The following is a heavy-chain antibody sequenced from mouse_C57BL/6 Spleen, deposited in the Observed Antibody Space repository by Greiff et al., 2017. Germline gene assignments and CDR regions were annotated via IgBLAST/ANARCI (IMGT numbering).Heavy chain of an antibody. V-gene: IGHV1-31*01. D-gene: IGHD1-1*01. Sequence: VHVKQSGPELVKPGASVKISCKASGYSFTGYYMHWVKQSHGNILDWIGYIYPYNGVSSYNQKFKGKATLTVDKSSSTAYMELRSLTSEDSAVYYCARFPDYYGSSYNFDYWGQGTTLTVSS. CDR3: ARFPDYYGSSYNFDY. J-gene: IGHJ2*01. CDR1: GYSFTGYY. CDR2: IYPYNGVS.